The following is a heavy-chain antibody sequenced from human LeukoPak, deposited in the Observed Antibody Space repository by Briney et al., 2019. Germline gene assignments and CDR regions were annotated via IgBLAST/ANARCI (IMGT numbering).Heavy chain of an antibody. J-gene: IGHJ6*02. D-gene: IGHD3-3*02. CDR3: ARGSVFRYGMDD. CDR2: ISSSSSYI. Sequence: GGSLRVSCAASGFTFSSYSMNWVRQAPGKGLEWVSSISSSSSYIYYADSVKGRFTISRDNSKNTLYLQMDSLRAEDTAVYYCARGSVFRYGMDDWGQGTTVTVPS. V-gene: IGHV3-21*01. CDR1: GFTFSSYS.